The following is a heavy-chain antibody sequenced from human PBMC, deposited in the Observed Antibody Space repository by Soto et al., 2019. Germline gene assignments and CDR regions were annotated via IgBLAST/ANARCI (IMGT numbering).Heavy chain of an antibody. Sequence: EVHLVESGGVLVKPGGSLRLSCEVSGFTFSSCTMNWVRQAPGKGLEWVSSISPSTSHIYYSDSVKGRFTISRDNAKNSLFLQMNSLRAEDTAVYYCSGCSGGACHQNYGMDVWGQGTTVTVSS. J-gene: IGHJ6*02. V-gene: IGHV3-21*01. CDR3: SGCSGGACHQNYGMDV. D-gene: IGHD2-15*01. CDR2: ISPSTSHI. CDR1: GFTFSSCT.